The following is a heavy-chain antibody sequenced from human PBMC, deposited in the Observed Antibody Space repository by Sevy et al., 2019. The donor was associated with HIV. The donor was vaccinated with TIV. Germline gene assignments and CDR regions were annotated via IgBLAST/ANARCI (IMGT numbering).Heavy chain of an antibody. CDR2: IWFDGSNT. Sequence: GGSLRLSCAASGFTFSTYGMHWVRQAPGKGLEWVAVIWFDGSNTYYADSVKGRVTISRDIAKNTLHLQMNSLRVEDTAVYYCARDLEFYDYGDYGPAFMPDYWGQGTLVTVSS. D-gene: IGHD4-17*01. J-gene: IGHJ4*02. V-gene: IGHV3-33*01. CDR1: GFTFSTYG. CDR3: ARDLEFYDYGDYGPAFMPDY.